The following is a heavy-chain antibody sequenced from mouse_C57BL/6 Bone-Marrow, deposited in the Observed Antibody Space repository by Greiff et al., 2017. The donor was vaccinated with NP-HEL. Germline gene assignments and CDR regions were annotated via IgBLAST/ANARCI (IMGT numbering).Heavy chain of an antibody. J-gene: IGHJ3*01. V-gene: IGHV5-4*01. D-gene: IGHD2-1*01. CDR1: GFTFSSYA. Sequence: EVQGVESGGGLVKPGGSLKLSCAASGFTFSSYAMSWVRQTPEKRLEWVATISDGGSYTYYPDNVKGRFTISRDNAKNNLYLQMSHLKSEDTAMYYCARIYPQSWFAYGGQGTLVTVSA. CDR3: ARIYPQSWFAY. CDR2: ISDGGSYT.